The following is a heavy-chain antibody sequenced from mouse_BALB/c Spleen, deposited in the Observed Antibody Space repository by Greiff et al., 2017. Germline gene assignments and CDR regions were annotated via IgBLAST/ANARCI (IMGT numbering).Heavy chain of an antibody. CDR1: GYSITSDYA. D-gene: IGHD2-14*01. J-gene: IGHJ1*01. CDR2: ISYSGST. CDR3: ARREVRRYFDV. Sequence: EVQLVESGPGLVKSSQSLYLTCTVTGYSITSDYAWNWIRQFPGNKLEWMGYISYSGSTSYNPSLKRRISITRDTSKNQFFLQLNSVTTEDTATYYCARREVRRYFDVWGAGTTVTVSS. V-gene: IGHV3-2*02.